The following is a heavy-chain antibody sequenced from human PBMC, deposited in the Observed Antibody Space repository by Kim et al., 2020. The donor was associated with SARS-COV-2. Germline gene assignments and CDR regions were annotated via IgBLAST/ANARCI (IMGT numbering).Heavy chain of an antibody. J-gene: IGHJ5*01. Sequence: ASVKVSCKASGYTFHTSGFSWVRQAPGHGLEWMGWISTNKPATNYAQKFQGRISMTKDTSTNTVYMELSSLTSDDTAVYYCASVSEGRRPCRANW. CDR3: ASVSEGRRPCRANW. D-gene: IGHD6-6*01. CDR2: ISTNKPAT. CDR1: GYTFHTSG. V-gene: IGHV1-18*01.